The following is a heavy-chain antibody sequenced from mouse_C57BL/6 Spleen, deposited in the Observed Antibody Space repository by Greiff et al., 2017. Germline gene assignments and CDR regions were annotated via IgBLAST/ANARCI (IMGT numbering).Heavy chain of an antibody. CDR3: ARYYYGKGDYFDY. J-gene: IGHJ2*01. V-gene: IGHV1-82*01. CDR1: GYAFSSSW. Sequence: QVQLQQSGPELVKPGASVKISCKASGYAFSSSWMNWVKQRPGKGLEWIGRIYPGDGDTNYNGKFKGKATLTADKSSSTAYMQLSSLTSEDSAVYCCARYYYGKGDYFDYGGQGITLTVSS. CDR2: IYPGDGDT. D-gene: IGHD1-1*01.